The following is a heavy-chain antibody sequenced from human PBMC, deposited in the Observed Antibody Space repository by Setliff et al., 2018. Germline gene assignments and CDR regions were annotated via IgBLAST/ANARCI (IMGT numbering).Heavy chain of an antibody. J-gene: IGHJ4*02. CDR3: ARDGGEY. CDR2: ITTSGGST. V-gene: IGHV3-23*01. Sequence: SGGSLRLSCAASGFTFNAYAMSWVRQTPGKGLEWVSAITTSGGSTYYADSVKGRFTISRDDSKNTLYLQMLSLRAEDTAVYYCARDGGEYWGQGTLVTVSS. CDR1: GFTFNAYA. D-gene: IGHD3-16*01.